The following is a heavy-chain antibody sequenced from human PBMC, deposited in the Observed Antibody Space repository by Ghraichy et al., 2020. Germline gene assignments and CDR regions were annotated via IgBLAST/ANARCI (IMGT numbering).Heavy chain of an antibody. CDR3: AKEHTYSRFYYYYYGMDV. J-gene: IGHJ6*02. CDR1: GFTFSSYA. V-gene: IGHV3-23*01. Sequence: GGSLRLSCAASGFTFSSYAMSWVRQAPGKGLEWVSAISGSGGSTYYADSVKGRFTISRDNSKNTLYLQMNSLRAEDTAVYYCAKEHTYSRFYYYYYGMDVWGQGTTVTVSS. D-gene: IGHD6-13*01. CDR2: ISGSGGST.